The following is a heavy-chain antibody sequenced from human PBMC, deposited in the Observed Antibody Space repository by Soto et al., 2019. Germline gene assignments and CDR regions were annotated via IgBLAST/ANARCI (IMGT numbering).Heavy chain of an antibody. V-gene: IGHV3-53*01. D-gene: IGHD4-17*01. J-gene: IGHJ3*02. Sequence: GGSLRLSCEASGLTVTGKKYVAWVRQAPGKGLEWVSGVYDTDGIYYADSVKGRFTSSRDNSKTIVYLEMNSLTPDDTAVYYCATWRLREHAYDIWGRGTTVTVSS. CDR1: GLTVTGKKY. CDR2: VYDTDGI. CDR3: ATWRLREHAYDI.